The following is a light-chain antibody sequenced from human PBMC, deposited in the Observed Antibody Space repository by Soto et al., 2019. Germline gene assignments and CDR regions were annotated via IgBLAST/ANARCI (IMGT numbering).Light chain of an antibody. J-gene: IGKJ4*01. CDR2: KTS. CDR3: QQYAAWPLT. V-gene: IGKV3-15*01. Sequence: IVMTQSPATVSVSPGESTSLSCRASRTIGTNLGWYQQKPGQAPRLLISKTSTRATGVPARFSGSGSGTEFTLTITSLQSEDIAVYYCQQYAAWPLTFGGGTKVDIK. CDR1: RTIGTN.